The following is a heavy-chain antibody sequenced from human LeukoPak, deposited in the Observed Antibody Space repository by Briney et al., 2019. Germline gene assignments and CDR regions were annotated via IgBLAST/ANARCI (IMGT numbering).Heavy chain of an antibody. D-gene: IGHD3-16*02. CDR3: ARVYDYVWGSYRYGNWFDP. CDR2: MDTSGST. CDR1: GGYISSESFY. Sequence: SETLSLTCTVSGGYISSESFYRNWIRQPAGKGLKWIGRMDTSGSTNYSPSLKSRVTISVDTSKNQFSLKLSSVTAADTAVYYCARVYDYVWGSYRYGNWFDPWGQGTLVTVSS. V-gene: IGHV4-61*02. J-gene: IGHJ5*02.